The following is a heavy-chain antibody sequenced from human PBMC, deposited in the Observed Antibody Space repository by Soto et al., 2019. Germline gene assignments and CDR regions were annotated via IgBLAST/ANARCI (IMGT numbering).Heavy chain of an antibody. Sequence: EVQLLESGGGLEQPGGSLRLSCAASGFTFSNYAMTWVRQTPGKGLEWVSALSGSGGSTYYADSVKGRFTISRDNSKNTLYLQMNSLRAEDTAVYYCAGYGVYDSSGYSWYSCAMDVWGQGTTVTVSS. CDR2: LSGSGGST. V-gene: IGHV3-23*01. D-gene: IGHD3-22*01. CDR1: GFTFSNYA. CDR3: AGYGVYDSSGYSWYSCAMDV. J-gene: IGHJ6*02.